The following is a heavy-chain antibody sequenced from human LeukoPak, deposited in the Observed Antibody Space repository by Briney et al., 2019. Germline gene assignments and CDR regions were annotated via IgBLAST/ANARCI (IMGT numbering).Heavy chain of an antibody. Sequence: DGETTDYAAPLKGRFIMSRDDAEATLYLQINSLMAEDTAVYYCTTDLGITLIRGVIVYWGQGTLVTVSS. CDR3: TTDLGITLIRGVIVY. J-gene: IGHJ4*02. D-gene: IGHD3-10*01. CDR2: DGETT. V-gene: IGHV3-15*01.